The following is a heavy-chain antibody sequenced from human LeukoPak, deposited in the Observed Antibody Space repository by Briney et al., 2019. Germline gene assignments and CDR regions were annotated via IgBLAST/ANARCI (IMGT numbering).Heavy chain of an antibody. J-gene: IGHJ6*03. CDR1: GGSISSYY. CDR3: ARDRSPYYDILTGYSYYYYYMDV. Sequence: SETLSLTCTVSGGSISSYYWSWIRQPPGKGLEWIGYIYYSGSTNYNPSLKCRVTISVDTSKNQFSLKLSSVTAADTAVYYCARDRSPYYDILTGYSYYYYYMDVWGKGTTVTVSS. D-gene: IGHD3-9*01. CDR2: IYYSGST. V-gene: IGHV4-59*01.